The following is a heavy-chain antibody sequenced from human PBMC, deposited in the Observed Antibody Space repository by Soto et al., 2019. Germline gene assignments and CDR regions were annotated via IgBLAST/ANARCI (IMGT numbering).Heavy chain of an antibody. Sequence: QITLKESGPTLVKPTETLTLTCTCSGFSLSTNGVGVGWIRQPPGKALEWLGLFYWDDDKRYSPSLQNRLTISKDTSKNQVVLTMANMAPEDTGTYYCAYRKGAATGTGNWFDPWGQGTPVTVSS. V-gene: IGHV2-5*02. D-gene: IGHD1-1*01. CDR2: FYWDDDK. CDR1: GFSLSTNGVG. CDR3: AYRKGAATGTGNWFDP. J-gene: IGHJ5*02.